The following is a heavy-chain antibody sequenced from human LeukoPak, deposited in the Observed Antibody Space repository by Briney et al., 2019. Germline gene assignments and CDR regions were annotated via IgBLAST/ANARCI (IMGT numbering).Heavy chain of an antibody. Sequence: GGSLRLSCAASGFSFSTYYVNWVRQAPGKGLEWVSCISSSSTYIYYADSVRGRFAISRDNAKNSLYLQMNSLRADGTAVYYCVRENHGSFDYWGQGSLVTVSS. J-gene: IGHJ4*02. CDR3: VRENHGSFDY. V-gene: IGHV3-21*01. CDR1: GFSFSTYY. CDR2: ISSSSTYI. D-gene: IGHD1-14*01.